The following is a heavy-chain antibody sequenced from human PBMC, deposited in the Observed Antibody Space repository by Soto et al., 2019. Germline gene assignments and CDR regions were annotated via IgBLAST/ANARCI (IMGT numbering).Heavy chain of an antibody. CDR1: GGSVSNGMYY. J-gene: IGHJ5*02. CDR3: ARTGGWTGGYNWFDP. D-gene: IGHD6-19*01. V-gene: IGHV4-61*01. CDR2: IYSSGST. Sequence: SETLSLTCTVSGGSVSNGMYYWSWIRQPPGKGLEWIGYIYSSGSTNYNPSLKSRVTISVDTSKKQFSLKLNSVTVADTAVYYCARTGGWTGGYNWFDPWGQGTLVTVSS.